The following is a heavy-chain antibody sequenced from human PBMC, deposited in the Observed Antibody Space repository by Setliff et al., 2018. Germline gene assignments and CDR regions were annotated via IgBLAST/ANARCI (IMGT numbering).Heavy chain of an antibody. D-gene: IGHD3-10*01. V-gene: IGHV3-21*04. CDR2: IDSSSTWI. CDR3: ARGAKRYYYYYMDV. J-gene: IGHJ6*03. Sequence: GGSLRLSCAASGFTFSSYTMNWVRQAPGQGLEWVSSIDSSSTWIYYADSVKGRFTISRDNAKNSLYLQMNSLRAEDTALYYCARGAKRYYYYYMDVWGKGTTVTVSS. CDR1: GFTFSSYT.